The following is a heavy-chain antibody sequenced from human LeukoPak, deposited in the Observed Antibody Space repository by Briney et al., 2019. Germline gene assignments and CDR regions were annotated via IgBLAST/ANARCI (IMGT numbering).Heavy chain of an antibody. CDR3: ARARVIPASFDD. CDR2: IYTSGRT. Sequence: PSEALSLTCTVSGGSITFGSYYWTWIRQPAGKGLEWIGRIYTSGRTFYNPSLKSRVTISMDTSMNQFSLRLNSVTAADTAVYYCARARVIPASFDDWGQGALVTVSS. V-gene: IGHV4-61*02. D-gene: IGHD3-16*02. J-gene: IGHJ4*02. CDR1: GGSITFGSYY.